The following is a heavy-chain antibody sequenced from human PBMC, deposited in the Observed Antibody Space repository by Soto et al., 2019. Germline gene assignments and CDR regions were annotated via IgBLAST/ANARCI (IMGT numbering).Heavy chain of an antibody. V-gene: IGHV3-30*03. J-gene: IGHJ4*02. CDR2: ISIRGGDE. CDR1: GFTFSSYA. D-gene: IGHD6-6*01. CDR3: ARGTIGARHNLDY. Sequence: QVQLVESGGGVVQPGKSLRLSCAASGFTFSSYAMHWARQAPCKGLEWVTVISIRGGDEYYAESVRGRLTISRDDSKNTLYLKMDSLRVEDTAVYYCARGTIGARHNLDYWGQGPLLNVSS.